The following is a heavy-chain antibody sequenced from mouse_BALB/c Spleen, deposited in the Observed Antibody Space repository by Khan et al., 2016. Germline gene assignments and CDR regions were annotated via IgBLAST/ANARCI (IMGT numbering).Heavy chain of an antibody. CDR1: GYIFTDYE. D-gene: IGHD3-2*02. CDR3: TRRLVYAMDY. CDR2: IDPETGGT. Sequence: QVQLQQSGAELVRPGASVTLSCKASGYIFTDYEMHWVKQTPVHGLEWIGAIDPETGGTAYNQKFKGKATLTADKSSSTAYMELRSLTSEDSAVYYCTRRLVYAMDYWGQGTSVTVSS. J-gene: IGHJ4*01. V-gene: IGHV1-15*01.